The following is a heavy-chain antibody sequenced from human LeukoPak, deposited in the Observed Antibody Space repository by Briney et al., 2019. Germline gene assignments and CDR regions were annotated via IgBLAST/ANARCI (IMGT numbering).Heavy chain of an antibody. Sequence: GGSLRLSCEASDFSLNSYAFAWVRQAPGKGLEWVAAVSGGGGGSHFADSVKGRFTVSRDKSKNTVYLQMNSLRAEDTAKYFCGSDPNGDYVGALGYWGRGALVTVSS. V-gene: IGHV3-23*01. J-gene: IGHJ4*01. CDR1: DFSLNSYA. D-gene: IGHD2-8*01. CDR3: GSDPNGDYVGALGY. CDR2: VSGGGGGS.